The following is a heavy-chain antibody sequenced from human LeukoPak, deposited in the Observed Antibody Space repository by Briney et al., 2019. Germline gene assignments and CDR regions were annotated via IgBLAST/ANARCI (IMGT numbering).Heavy chain of an antibody. V-gene: IGHV3-21*01. CDR2: IGSSSSYI. J-gene: IGHJ4*02. Sequence: GGSLRLSCAASGFTFRSYSMNWVRRAPGKGLEWVSSIGSSSSYIYYADSVKGRFTISRDNAKNSLYLQMNSLRAEDTAVYYCARVRFLEWLLYDYWGQGTLVTVSS. D-gene: IGHD3-3*01. CDR3: ARVRFLEWLLYDY. CDR1: GFTFRSYS.